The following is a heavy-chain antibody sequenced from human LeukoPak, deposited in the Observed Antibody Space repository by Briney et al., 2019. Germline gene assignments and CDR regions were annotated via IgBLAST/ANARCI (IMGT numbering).Heavy chain of an antibody. Sequence: GSLRLSCAASGFTFTSYAMNWVRQTPGKGLEWVSGISGSGGSSSYADSVKGRFTISRDNSKNTLYLQMNSLRAEDTAVYYCAKGWNGGYFDYWGQGTLVTVSS. D-gene: IGHD1-1*01. V-gene: IGHV3-23*01. CDR1: GFTFTSYA. CDR2: ISGSGGSS. J-gene: IGHJ4*02. CDR3: AKGWNGGYFDY.